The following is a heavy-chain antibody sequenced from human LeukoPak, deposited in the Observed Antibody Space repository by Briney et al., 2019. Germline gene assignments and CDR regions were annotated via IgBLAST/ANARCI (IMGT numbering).Heavy chain of an antibody. CDR2: IIPIFGTA. CDR3: ARAGGGSYHYYYYYYMDV. V-gene: IGHV1-69*13. CDR1: GGTFSSYA. D-gene: IGHD2-15*01. Sequence: SVKVSCKASGGTFSSYAISWVRQAPGQGLEWMGRIIPIFGTANYAQKFQGRVTITADESTSTAYMELSSLRSEDTAVYYCARAGGGSYHYYYYYYMDVWGKGTTVTVSS. J-gene: IGHJ6*03.